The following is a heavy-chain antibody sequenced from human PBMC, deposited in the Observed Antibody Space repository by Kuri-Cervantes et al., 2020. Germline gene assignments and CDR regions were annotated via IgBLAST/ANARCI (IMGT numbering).Heavy chain of an antibody. CDR2: MNPNSGNT. D-gene: IGHD3-10*01. CDR3: ATPSMVRGVMEYYYYGMDV. Sequence: ASAKVSCNASGYTFTSYDINWVRQATGQGLEWMGWMNPNSGNTGYAQKFQGRVTMTRNTSISTAYMELSSLRSEDTAVYYCATPSMVRGVMEYYYYGMDVWGQGTTVTVSS. J-gene: IGHJ6*02. CDR1: GYTFTSYD. V-gene: IGHV1-8*01.